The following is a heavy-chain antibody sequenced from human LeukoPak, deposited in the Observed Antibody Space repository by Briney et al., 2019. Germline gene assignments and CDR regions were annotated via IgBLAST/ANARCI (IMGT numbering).Heavy chain of an antibody. V-gene: IGHV1-18*01. J-gene: IGHJ4*02. CDR1: GYTFTNYG. CDR3: ARDGNDVMDY. D-gene: IGHD1-1*01. CDR2: ISGHNDNA. Sequence: ASVKVSCKASGYTFTNYGISWVRQAPGQGLEWVGWISGHNDNAHYAQKLQGRVTMTRETSTSTVYMELRSLSSDDTAIYYCARDGNDVMDYWGQGTLVIVSS.